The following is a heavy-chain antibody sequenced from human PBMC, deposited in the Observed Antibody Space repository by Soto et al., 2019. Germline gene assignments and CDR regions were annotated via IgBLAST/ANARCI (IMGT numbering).Heavy chain of an antibody. CDR3: ARDPTPFRGDPLAY. CDR1: GSTFINYY. CDR2: INPSVVST. J-gene: IGHJ4*02. V-gene: IGHV1-46*01. D-gene: IGHD3-16*01. Sequence: HVQLVQSGADVKKPGASVKVSCKASGSTFINYYMHCVRQAPGQVLEWMGMINPSVVSTTYAQRFHGRVTMTTDTSTSTVFMELNSLRSEDTAVYYCARDPTPFRGDPLAYCGQGTLVTVAS.